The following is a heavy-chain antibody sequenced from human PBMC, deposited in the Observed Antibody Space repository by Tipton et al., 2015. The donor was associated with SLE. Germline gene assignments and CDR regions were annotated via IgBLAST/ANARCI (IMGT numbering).Heavy chain of an antibody. CDR1: GGSFSGYY. J-gene: IGHJ3*02. Sequence: LRLSCAVYGGSFSGYYWSWIRQPAGKGLEWIGYIYTSGSTNYNPSLKSRVTISVDTSKNQFSLKLSSVTAADTAVYYCASRVSGQVHDAFDIWGQGTMSPVSS. D-gene: IGHD1-1*01. CDR3: ASRVSGQVHDAFDI. CDR2: IYTSGST. V-gene: IGHV4-4*09.